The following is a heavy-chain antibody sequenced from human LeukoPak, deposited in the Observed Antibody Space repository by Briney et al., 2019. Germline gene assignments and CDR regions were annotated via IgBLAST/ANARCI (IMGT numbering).Heavy chain of an antibody. CDR3: AREDYYDSSGHRYYFDY. J-gene: IGHJ4*02. Sequence: GGSLRLSCAASGFTFSSYSMNWVRQAPGKGLEWVSSISSSSYIYYADSVKGRFTISRDNAKNSLYLQMNSLRAEDTAVYYCAREDYYDSSGHRYYFDYWGQGTLVTVSS. V-gene: IGHV3-21*04. CDR1: GFTFSSYS. CDR2: ISSSSYI. D-gene: IGHD3-22*01.